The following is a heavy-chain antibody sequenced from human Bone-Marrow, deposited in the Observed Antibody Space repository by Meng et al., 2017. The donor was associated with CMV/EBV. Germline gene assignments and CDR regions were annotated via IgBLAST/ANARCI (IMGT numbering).Heavy chain of an antibody. V-gene: IGHV3-64*02. CDR2: ISSNGGST. D-gene: IGHD3-3*01. CDR1: GFTFSSYA. CDR3: ARGRSFYDLTSAY. Sequence: GGSLRLSCAASGFTFSSYAMHWVRQAPGKGLEYVSAISSNGGSTYYADSVKGRFTISRDNSKNTLYLQMGSLRAEDMAVYYCARGRSFYDLTSAYWGQGTLVTVSS. J-gene: IGHJ4*02.